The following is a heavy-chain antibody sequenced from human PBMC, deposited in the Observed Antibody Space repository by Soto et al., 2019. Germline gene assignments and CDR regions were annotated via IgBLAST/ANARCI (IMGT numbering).Heavy chain of an antibody. CDR1: GFTFSSYA. CDR2: ISGSGGST. D-gene: IGHD6-6*01. V-gene: IGHV3-23*01. Sequence: GGSLRLSCAASGFTFSSYAMSWVRQAPGKGLEWVSAISGSGGSTYYADSVKGRFTISRDNSKNTLYLQMNSLRAEDTAVYYCAKDYRLVGFSILNWFDPWGQGTLVTVSS. CDR3: AKDYRLVGFSILNWFDP. J-gene: IGHJ5*02.